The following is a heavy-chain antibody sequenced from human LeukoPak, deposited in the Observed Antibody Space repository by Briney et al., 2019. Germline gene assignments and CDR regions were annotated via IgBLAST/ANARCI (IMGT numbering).Heavy chain of an antibody. D-gene: IGHD3-22*01. V-gene: IGHV3-30*18. CDR1: GFTFSSYG. CDR3: AKGNYYYDSSADY. J-gene: IGHJ4*02. CDR2: ISYDGRNE. Sequence: GGSLRLSCAVSGFTFSSYGMHWVRQAPGKGLEGVAVISYDGRNEYYADSVKGRFTISRDNSKSTLYLQMNSLRAEDTAVYYCAKGNYYYDSSADYWGQGTLVTVSS.